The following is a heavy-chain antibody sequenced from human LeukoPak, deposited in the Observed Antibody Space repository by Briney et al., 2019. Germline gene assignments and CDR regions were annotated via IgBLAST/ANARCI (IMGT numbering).Heavy chain of an antibody. D-gene: IGHD2-2*02. CDR1: GFTFSSYA. Sequence: PGGSLRLSCAASGFTFSSYAMSWVRQAPGKGLEWVSAISGSGGSTDYADSVKGRFTISRDNSKNTLYLQMNSLRAEDTAVYYCAKDDVYCSSTSCYTPPDDAFDIWGQGTMVTVSS. V-gene: IGHV3-23*01. CDR3: AKDDVYCSSTSCYTPPDDAFDI. J-gene: IGHJ3*02. CDR2: ISGSGGST.